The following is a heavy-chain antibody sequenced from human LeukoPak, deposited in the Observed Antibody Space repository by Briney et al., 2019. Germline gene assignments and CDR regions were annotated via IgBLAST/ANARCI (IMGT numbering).Heavy chain of an antibody. Sequence: SETLSLTCTVSGGSISSYYWSWIRQPPGKGLEWIGYIYYSGSANYNPSLKSRVTISVDTSKNQFSLKLSSVTAADTAVYYCARDEVYGGNSYWGQGTLVTVSS. J-gene: IGHJ4*02. V-gene: IGHV4-59*01. CDR2: IYYSGSA. CDR1: GGSISSYY. CDR3: ARDEVYGGNSY. D-gene: IGHD4-23*01.